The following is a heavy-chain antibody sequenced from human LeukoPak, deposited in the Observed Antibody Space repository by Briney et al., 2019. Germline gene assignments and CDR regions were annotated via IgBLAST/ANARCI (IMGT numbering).Heavy chain of an antibody. CDR3: ARPPDYGDSEYYFDY. Sequence: PSETLSLTCTISGGSISDYYWSWIRQPPGKGLEWIGYIYYSGNTNYNPSLQSRVTISVDTSMNQFSLTLYFVTAADTAVYYCARPPDYGDSEYYFDYWGQGTLVTVSS. CDR2: IYYSGNT. D-gene: IGHD4-17*01. CDR1: GGSISDYY. V-gene: IGHV4-59*01. J-gene: IGHJ4*02.